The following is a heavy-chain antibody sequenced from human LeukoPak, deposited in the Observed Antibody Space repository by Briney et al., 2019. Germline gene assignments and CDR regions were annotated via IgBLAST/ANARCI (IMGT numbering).Heavy chain of an antibody. J-gene: IGHJ4*02. D-gene: IGHD6-13*01. CDR3: ARAQAARAYSSSAYYFDY. CDR2: IWYDGSNK. CDR1: GFTFSSYG. Sequence: PGGSLRLSCAASGFTFSSYGMHWVRQAPGEGLEWVAVIWYDGSNKYYADSVKGRFTISRDNSKNTLYLQMNSLRAEDTAVYYCARAQAARAYSSSAYYFDYWGQGTLVTVSS. V-gene: IGHV3-33*01.